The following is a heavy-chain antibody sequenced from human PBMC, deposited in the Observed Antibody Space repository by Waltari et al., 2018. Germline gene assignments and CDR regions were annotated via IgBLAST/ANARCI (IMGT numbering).Heavy chain of an antibody. D-gene: IGHD6-13*01. CDR1: GGTFSSYA. J-gene: IGHJ4*02. CDR3: AGSSSGWYRAAYYFDY. V-gene: IGHV1-69*01. Sequence: QVQLVQSGAEVKKPGSSVKVSCKASGGTFSSYAISWVRQAPGQGLEWMGGIIPIVGTASYAQKFQGRVTITAYESTSTAYMELSSLRAEDTAVYYCAGSSSGWYRAAYYFDYWGQGTLVTVSS. CDR2: IIPIVGTA.